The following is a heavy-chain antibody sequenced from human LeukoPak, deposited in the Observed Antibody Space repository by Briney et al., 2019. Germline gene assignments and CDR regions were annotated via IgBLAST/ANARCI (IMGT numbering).Heavy chain of an antibody. CDR3: ARHETDPYITGNHFDY. Sequence: GESLKISCKGSGYSFTSYWIGWVRQMPGKGLEWMGIIYPGDSDTRYSPSFQGQVTISADKSISTAYLQWSSLKASDTAMYYCARHETDPYITGNHFDYWGQGTLVTVSS. J-gene: IGHJ4*02. V-gene: IGHV5-51*01. CDR1: GYSFTSYW. D-gene: IGHD1-20*01. CDR2: IYPGDSDT.